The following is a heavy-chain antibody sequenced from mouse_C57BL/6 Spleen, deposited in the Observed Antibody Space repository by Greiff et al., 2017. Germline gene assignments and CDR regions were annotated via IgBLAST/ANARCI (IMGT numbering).Heavy chain of an antibody. Sequence: VQLQQPGAELVMPGASVKLSCKASGYTFTSYWMHWVKPRPGQGLEWIGEIDPSDSYTNYNQKFKGKSTLTVDKSSSTSYMQLSSLTAEDSAVYYCARSGTTGGFAYWGHGTLVTVSA. CDR3: ARSGTTGGFAY. CDR2: IDPSDSYT. CDR1: GYTFTSYW. D-gene: IGHD1-1*01. J-gene: IGHJ3*01. V-gene: IGHV1-69*01.